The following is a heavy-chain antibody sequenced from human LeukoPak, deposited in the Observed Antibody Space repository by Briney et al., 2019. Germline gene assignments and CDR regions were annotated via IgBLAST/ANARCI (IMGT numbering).Heavy chain of an antibody. CDR2: ISYDGSNK. D-gene: IGHD3-22*01. CDR1: GFTFSSYA. CDR3: ARDRSTGRYDSSGYYYYYYYMDV. Sequence: GGSLRLSCAASGFTFSSYAMHWVRQAPGKGLEWVAVISYDGSNKYYADSVRGRFTISRDNSKNTLYLQMNSLRAEDTAVYYCARDRSTGRYDSSGYYYYYYYMDVWGKGTTVTVSS. V-gene: IGHV3-30*04. J-gene: IGHJ6*03.